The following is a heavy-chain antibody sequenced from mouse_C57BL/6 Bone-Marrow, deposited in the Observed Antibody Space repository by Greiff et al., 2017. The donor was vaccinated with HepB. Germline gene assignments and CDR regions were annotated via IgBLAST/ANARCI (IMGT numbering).Heavy chain of an antibody. Sequence: VQLKESGGGLVQPKGSLKLSCAASGFTFNTYAMHWVRQAPGKGLEWVARIRSKSSNYATYYADSVKDRFTISRDDSQSMLYLQMNNLKTEDTAMYYCVRDGGNRGIAGYFDVWGTGTTVTVSS. CDR3: VRDGGNRGIAGYFDV. CDR1: GFTFNTYA. V-gene: IGHV10-3*01. D-gene: IGHD2-1*01. J-gene: IGHJ1*03. CDR2: IRSKSSNYAT.